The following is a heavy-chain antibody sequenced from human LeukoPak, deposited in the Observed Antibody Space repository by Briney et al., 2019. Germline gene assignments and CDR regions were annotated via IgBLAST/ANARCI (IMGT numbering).Heavy chain of an antibody. CDR3: AKQRRDGYNYFDY. Sequence: SETLSLTCTVSGGSISSSRYYWGWIRHPPGKGLEWIGNIYYSESTYYNPSLKSRVTVSVDTSKNQFSLKLSSVTAADTAVYYCAKQRRDGYNYFDYWGQGTLVTVSS. J-gene: IGHJ4*02. CDR1: GGSISSSRYY. D-gene: IGHD5-24*01. CDR2: IYYSEST. V-gene: IGHV4-39*01.